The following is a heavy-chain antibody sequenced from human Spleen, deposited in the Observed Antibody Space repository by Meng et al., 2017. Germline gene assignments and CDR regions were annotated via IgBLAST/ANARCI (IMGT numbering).Heavy chain of an antibody. J-gene: IGHJ4*02. CDR1: GGSFSDYY. CDR3: ARGPTTVAHDFDY. V-gene: IGHV4-34*01. Sequence: QVQLQKWGAGLLKPSETLSFTCVVSGGSFSDYYWSWTRQPPGKGLEWIGEINHRRNTNYNSFLESRVTISGDTSQNSLSLKLSSVTAADSAVYYCARGPTTVAHDFDYWGQGTLVTVSS. CDR2: INHRRNT. D-gene: IGHD4-11*01.